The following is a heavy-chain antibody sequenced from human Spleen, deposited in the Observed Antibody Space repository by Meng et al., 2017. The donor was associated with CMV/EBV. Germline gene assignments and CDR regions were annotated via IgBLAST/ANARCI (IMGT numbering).Heavy chain of an antibody. J-gene: IGHJ4*02. CDR1: GFTFSSSW. CDR2: IKHDGSEK. D-gene: IGHD2-21*01. Sequence: GESLKISCVASGFTFSSSWMSWVRPVPGKGLEWVATIKHDGSEKHHGDSAKGRFTISRDNAKNSLFLQMDSLRAEDTAVYYCANSGLAGGARWGQGTLVTVSS. CDR3: ANSGLAGGAR. V-gene: IGHV3-7*01.